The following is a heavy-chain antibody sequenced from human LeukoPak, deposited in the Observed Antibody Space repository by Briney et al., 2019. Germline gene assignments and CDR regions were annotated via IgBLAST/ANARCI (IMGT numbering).Heavy chain of an antibody. V-gene: IGHV4-4*07. CDR1: GGSISSYY. CDR3: ARHGAAAATYYYYYYYMDV. CDR2: IYTSGST. D-gene: IGHD6-13*01. J-gene: IGHJ6*03. Sequence: PSETLSLTCTVSGGSISSYYWSWIRQPAGKGLEWIGRIYTSGSTNYNPSLKSRVTISVDTSKNQFSLKLSSVTAADTAVYYCARHGAAAATYYYYYYYMDVWGKGTTVTVSS.